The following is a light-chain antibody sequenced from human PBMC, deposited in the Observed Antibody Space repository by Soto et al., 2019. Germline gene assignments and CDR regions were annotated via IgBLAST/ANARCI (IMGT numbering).Light chain of an antibody. J-gene: IGLJ2*01. V-gene: IGLV1-40*01. CDR1: SSNIGAGYD. Sequence: QSVLTQPPSVSGAPGQRVTISCTGSSSNIGAGYDVHWYQQLPGTAPKLLIYGNSNRPSGGPDRFSGSKSDTSASLAITGLQAEDEADYYCQSYDSSLSGSVVFGGGTKITDL. CDR3: QSYDSSLSGSVV. CDR2: GNS.